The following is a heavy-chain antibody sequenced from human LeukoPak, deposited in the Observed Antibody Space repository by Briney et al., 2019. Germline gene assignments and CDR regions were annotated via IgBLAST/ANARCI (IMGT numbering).Heavy chain of an antibody. CDR1: GYTFTGYY. CDR3: ARDLVFDP. CDR2: ISAYNGNT. J-gene: IGHJ5*02. D-gene: IGHD2-8*02. V-gene: IGHV1/OR15-3*02. Sequence: GASVKVSCKASGYTFTGYYMHWVRQAPGQGLEWMGWISAYNGNTNYAQKLQGRVTITRDTSASTAYMELSSLRSEDTAVYYCARDLVFDPWGQGTLVTVSS.